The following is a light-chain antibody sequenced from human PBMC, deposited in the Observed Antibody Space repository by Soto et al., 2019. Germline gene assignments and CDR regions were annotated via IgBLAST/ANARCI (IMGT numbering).Light chain of an antibody. CDR2: EGN. CDR3: CSYAGSFTYV. CDR1: SSDVGSYNL. J-gene: IGLJ1*01. V-gene: IGLV2-23*01. Sequence: QSVLTLPGAMSGSPGQSSTISCTRTSSDVGSYNLVSWYQQHPGKAPQFMIFEGNKRPSGLSNRFSGSKYGNTASLTISGLQAEDEADYFCCSYAGSFTYVFGTGTKVTVL.